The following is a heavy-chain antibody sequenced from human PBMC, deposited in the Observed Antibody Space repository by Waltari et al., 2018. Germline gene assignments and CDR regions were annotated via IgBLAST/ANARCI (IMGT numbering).Heavy chain of an antibody. V-gene: IGHV3-7*01. CDR3: ARHGDFCFDY. CDR1: GFIFSDSG. D-gene: IGHD2-21*01. J-gene: IGHJ4*02. CDR2: KKKDGTSK. Sequence: DVQVVESGGDLIQQGGSLRLLCAGFGFIFSDSGMGWVRQAPGKGLDWVANKKKDGTSKYYVDSVKGRFNISRDNAKNSIYLQMDNLRVEDTAVYYCARHGDFCFDYWGQGVLVTVSS.